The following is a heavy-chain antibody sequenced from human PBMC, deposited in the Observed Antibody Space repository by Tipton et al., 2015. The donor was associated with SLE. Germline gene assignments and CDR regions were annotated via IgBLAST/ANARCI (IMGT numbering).Heavy chain of an antibody. CDR3: ARGASAAGTYL. D-gene: IGHD6-13*01. J-gene: IGHJ5*02. CDR1: GYPISSGDF. CDR2: IYQSGST. V-gene: IGHV4-38-2*01. Sequence: TLSLTCDVSGYPISSGDFWAWIRQPPGKGLEWIGSIYQSGSTYYNPSLKSRVTILVDTSKNQVSLRLSSVSAADTAIYYCARGASAAGTYLWGQGTLVTVSS.